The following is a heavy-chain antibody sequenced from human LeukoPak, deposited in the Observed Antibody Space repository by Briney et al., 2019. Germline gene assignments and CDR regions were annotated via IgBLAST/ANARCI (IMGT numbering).Heavy chain of an antibody. Sequence: SQTLSLTCTVSGGSISSSSYSWGWIRQPPGKGLEWIGSIYYSGTTYYNPSLKSRVTISVDTSKIQFSLKLSSVAATDTAVYFCARLRFDFWSGYTHPYFDYWGQGTLVTVSS. CDR2: IYYSGTT. V-gene: IGHV4-39*01. CDR1: GGSISSSSYS. J-gene: IGHJ4*02. CDR3: ARLRFDFWSGYTHPYFDY. D-gene: IGHD3-3*01.